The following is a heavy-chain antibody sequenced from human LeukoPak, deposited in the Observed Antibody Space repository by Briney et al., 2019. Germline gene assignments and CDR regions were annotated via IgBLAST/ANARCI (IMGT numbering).Heavy chain of an antibody. J-gene: IGHJ4*02. V-gene: IGHV3-23*01. CDR3: AKEGEGRYSYGFSRHFDY. CDR1: GFTFNNYA. Sequence: PGGSLRLSCAASGFTFNNYAINWVRQAPGKGLEWVSAISGSGGSTYYADSVKGRFTISRDNSKNTLYLQMNSLRAEDTAVYYCAKEGEGRYSYGFSRHFDYWGQGTLVTVSS. D-gene: IGHD5-18*01. CDR2: ISGSGGST.